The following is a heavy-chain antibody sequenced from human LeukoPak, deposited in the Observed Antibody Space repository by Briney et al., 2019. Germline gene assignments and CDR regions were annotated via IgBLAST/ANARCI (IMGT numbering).Heavy chain of an antibody. CDR1: GFTFGGYT. J-gene: IGHJ4*02. CDR3: AREGGNSTSWGYFDY. CDR2: ISWDGNKK. V-gene: IGHV3-30*04. D-gene: IGHD6-13*01. Sequence: PGGSLRLSCGASGFTFGGYTMHWVRQAPGKGLQWVAVISWDGNKKFYADSVEGRFTISRDNSKNTLSLQMNSLRLEDTALYYCAREGGNSTSWGYFDYWGQGTLVTVSS.